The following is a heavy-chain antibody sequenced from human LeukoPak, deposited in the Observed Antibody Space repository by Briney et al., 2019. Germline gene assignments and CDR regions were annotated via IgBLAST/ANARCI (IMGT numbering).Heavy chain of an antibody. J-gene: IGHJ4*02. CDR3: AKDPVTGAPAYYFDN. V-gene: IGHV3-30*02. Sequence: PGGSLRLSCVPYGFTFHSYGMNRLRQAPGKELEWVSFLRYDGRNQHYADFVGGRFTISRDNPNNTLYLQMNNLRPEDTAVYYCAKDPVTGAPAYYFDNWGQGTLVTVSS. D-gene: IGHD6-19*01. CDR2: LRYDGRNQ. CDR1: GFTFHSYG.